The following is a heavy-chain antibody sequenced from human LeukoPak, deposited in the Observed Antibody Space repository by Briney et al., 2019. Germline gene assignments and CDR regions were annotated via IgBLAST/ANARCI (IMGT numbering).Heavy chain of an antibody. V-gene: IGHV3-53*05. Sequence: GGSLRLSCAATGFTVSSSFIYWVRRAPGKGLEWVSFIHRDDKTYYADSVKGRFTMSRDSSKNTLYLQMNSLGADDTAVYYCAREVISTPSYFDYWGQGILVTVSS. CDR1: GFTVSSSF. J-gene: IGHJ4*02. CDR3: AREVISTPSYFDY. D-gene: IGHD2-2*01. CDR2: IHRDDKT.